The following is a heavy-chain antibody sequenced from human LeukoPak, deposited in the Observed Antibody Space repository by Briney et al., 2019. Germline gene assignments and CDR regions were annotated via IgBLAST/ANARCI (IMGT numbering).Heavy chain of an antibody. J-gene: IGHJ4*02. CDR1: GDSVSAFY. CDR2: ISNGGSSGST. CDR3: ARFSGGTSRVDY. Sequence: SETLSLTCTVSGDSVSAFYWSWIRQSPGKRPEWIGYISNGGSSGSTNYNPSLKSRVSVSADTSKNQFSLRLTSVTAADTAVYYCARFSGGTSRVDYWGQGTLVTVSS. V-gene: IGHV4-59*02.